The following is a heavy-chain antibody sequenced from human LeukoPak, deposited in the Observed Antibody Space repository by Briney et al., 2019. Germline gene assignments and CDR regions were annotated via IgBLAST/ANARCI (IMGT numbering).Heavy chain of an antibody. CDR1: GFTFSRFW. CDR2: IKEDGSEK. D-gene: IGHD2/OR15-2a*01. V-gene: IGHV3-7*01. CDR3: ARDLSVG. J-gene: IGHJ4*02. Sequence: GGSLRLSCAASGFTFSRFWMTWVRQAPGRGLEWVANIKEDGSEKNYVDSVKGRFTISRDNAKNSLYLQMNSLRAEDTAVYYCARDLSVGGGQGTLVTASS.